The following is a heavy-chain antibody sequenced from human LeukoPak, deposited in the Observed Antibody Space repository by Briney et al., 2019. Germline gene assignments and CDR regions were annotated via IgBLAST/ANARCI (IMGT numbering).Heavy chain of an antibody. D-gene: IGHD2-2*01. CDR2: INHSGST. CDR3: ARGVVVPFGWFDP. Sequence: SETLSLTCAVHGGSFSGYYWSWIRQPPGKGLEWIGEINHSGSTNYNPSLKSRVTISVDTSKNQFSLKLSSVTAADTAVYYCARGVVVPFGWFDPWGQGTLVTVSS. V-gene: IGHV4-34*01. J-gene: IGHJ5*02. CDR1: GGSFSGYY.